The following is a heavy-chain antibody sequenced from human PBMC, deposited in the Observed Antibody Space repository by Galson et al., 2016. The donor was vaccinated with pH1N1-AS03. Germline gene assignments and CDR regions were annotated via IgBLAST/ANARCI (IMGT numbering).Heavy chain of an antibody. CDR2: ISGADLST. Sequence: SLRLSCAASGFTFSTYAMSWFRQAPGKGLEWVSSISGADLSTYYADSVKRRFTLSRDNSKTTHYLQLNRLRAADTAISYCWRVGRGGDPVDYWGQGTLVTVSS. V-gene: IGHV3-23*01. CDR3: WRVGRGGDPVDY. D-gene: IGHD2-21*01. CDR1: GFTFSTYA. J-gene: IGHJ4*02.